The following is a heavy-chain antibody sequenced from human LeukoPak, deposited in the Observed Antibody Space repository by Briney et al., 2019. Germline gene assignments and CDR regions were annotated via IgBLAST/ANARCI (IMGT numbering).Heavy chain of an antibody. CDR2: ISSSGSTI. D-gene: IGHD7-27*01. Sequence: GGSLRLSCAASGSTFSSYEMNWVRQAPGKGLEWVSYISSSGSTIYYADSVKGRFTISRDNAKNSLYLQMNSLRAEDTAVYYCARVTSPSGYWGQGTLVTVSS. CDR3: ARVTSPSGY. J-gene: IGHJ4*02. V-gene: IGHV3-48*03. CDR1: GSTFSSYE.